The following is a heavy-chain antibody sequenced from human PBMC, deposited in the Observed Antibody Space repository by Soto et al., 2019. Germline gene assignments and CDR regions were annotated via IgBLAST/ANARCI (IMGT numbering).Heavy chain of an antibody. J-gene: IGHJ6*03. Sequence: EVQLVESGGGLVQPWGSLRFSCQSWGFTFISYNMNWVRKAPGKGLEWFSYIISSSSTIYYADSVKGRFTITKDNAKNSLYLQMNSLRAEDTAVYYCARDRSSSWYGDYYYYYMDVWGKGTTVTVSS. CDR2: IISSSSTI. V-gene: IGHV3-48*01. D-gene: IGHD6-13*01. CDR1: GFTFISYN. CDR3: ARDRSSSWYGDYYYYYMDV.